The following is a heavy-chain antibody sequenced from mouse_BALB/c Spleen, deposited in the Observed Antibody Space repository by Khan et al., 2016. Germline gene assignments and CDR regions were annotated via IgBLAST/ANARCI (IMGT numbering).Heavy chain of an antibody. D-gene: IGHD2-1*01. J-gene: IGHJ4*01. Sequence: VQLQQSGTVLARPGASVKMSCKASGYTFTSYWMHWVKQRPGQGLEWIGAIYPGKSDTSYNQKFKGKAKLTAVTSTNTAYLELSSLTNEDSAVYYCTSYGNYPMDYWGQGTSVIVSS. V-gene: IGHV1-5*01. CDR1: GYTFTSYW. CDR3: TSYGNYPMDY. CDR2: IYPGKSDT.